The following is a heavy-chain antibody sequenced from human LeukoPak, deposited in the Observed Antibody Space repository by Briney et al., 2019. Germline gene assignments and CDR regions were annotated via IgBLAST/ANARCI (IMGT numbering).Heavy chain of an antibody. CDR3: ARDTNWFAP. CDR2: INGAGTST. Sequence: GGSLRLSCTASGGSISSYWMHWVRQAPGKGLVWLSHINGAGTSTSYSDSVKGRFTISIDNPKNTMYLHMSSLRAEDTAVYYCARDTNWFAPWGQGTLVTVSS. J-gene: IGHJ5*02. V-gene: IGHV3-74*01. CDR1: GGSISSYW.